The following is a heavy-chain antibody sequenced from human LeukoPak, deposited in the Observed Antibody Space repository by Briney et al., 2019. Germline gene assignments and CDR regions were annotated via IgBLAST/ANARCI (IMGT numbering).Heavy chain of an antibody. CDR3: ARGRVAARPLHFDY. V-gene: IGHV1-2*02. D-gene: IGHD6-6*01. CDR2: INPNSGGT. Sequence: ASVKVSCKASGYTFIGYHMHWVRQAPGQGLEWMGWINPNSGGTNYAQKFQGRVTMTRDTSISTAYMELSRLRSDDTAVYYCARGRVAARPLHFDYWGQGTLVTVSS. J-gene: IGHJ4*02. CDR1: GYTFIGYH.